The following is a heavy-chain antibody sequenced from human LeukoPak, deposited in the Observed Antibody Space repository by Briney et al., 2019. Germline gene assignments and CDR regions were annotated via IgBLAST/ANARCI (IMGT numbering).Heavy chain of an antibody. J-gene: IGHJ4*02. V-gene: IGHV4-30-2*01. CDR3: ATTERSGSYYDPTFDY. CDR2: IYHSGST. D-gene: IGHD1-26*01. CDR1: GGSISSGGYY. Sequence: PSETLSLTCTVSGGSISSGGYYWSWIRQPPGKGLEWIGYIYHSGSTYYNPSLKSRVTISVDRSKNQFSLKLSSVTAADTAVYYCATTERSGSYYDPTFDYWGQGTLVTVSS.